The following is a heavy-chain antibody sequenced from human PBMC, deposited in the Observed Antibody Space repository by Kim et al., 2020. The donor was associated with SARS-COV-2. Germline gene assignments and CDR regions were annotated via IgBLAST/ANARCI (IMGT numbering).Heavy chain of an antibody. V-gene: IGHV2-70*04. D-gene: IGHD4-4*01. CDR3: ARSSNSGWYFDY. CDR1: GFSLSTNGMR. Sequence: SGPTLVNPTQTLTLTCTFSGFSLSTNGMRASWIRQPPGKALEWLARIDWDDDKFYSTSLKTRLTISKDTSRNQVVLTMTNVDPVDTATYYCARSSNSGWYFDYWGQGTLVTVSS. J-gene: IGHJ4*02. CDR2: IDWDDDK.